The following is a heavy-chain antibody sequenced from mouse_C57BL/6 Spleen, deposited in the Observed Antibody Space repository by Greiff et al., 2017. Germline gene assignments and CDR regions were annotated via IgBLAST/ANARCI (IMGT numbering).Heavy chain of an antibody. CDR1: GYTFTDYE. D-gene: IGHD1-1*01. V-gene: IGHV1-15*01. J-gene: IGHJ1*03. CDR3: TRGDYGSRWYFDV. CDR2: IDPETGGT. Sequence: VQLQQSGAELVRPGASVTLSCKASGYTFTDYEMHWVKQTPVHGLEWIGAIDPETGGTAYNQKFKGKAILTADKSSSTAYMELRSLTSEDSAVYYGTRGDYGSRWYFDVWGTGTTVTVSS.